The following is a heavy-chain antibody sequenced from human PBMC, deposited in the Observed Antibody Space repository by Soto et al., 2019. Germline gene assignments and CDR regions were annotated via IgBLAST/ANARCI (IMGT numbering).Heavy chain of an antibody. CDR1: GFTFSSYG. D-gene: IGHD2-15*01. V-gene: IGHV3-30*18. Sequence: GGSLRLSCAASGFTFSSYGMHWVRQAPGKGLEWVAVISYDGSNKYYADSVKGRFTISRDNSKNTLYLQMNSLRAEDTAVYYCAKDYGGSVDYWGQGTLVTVSS. CDR3: AKDYGGSVDY. CDR2: ISYDGSNK. J-gene: IGHJ4*02.